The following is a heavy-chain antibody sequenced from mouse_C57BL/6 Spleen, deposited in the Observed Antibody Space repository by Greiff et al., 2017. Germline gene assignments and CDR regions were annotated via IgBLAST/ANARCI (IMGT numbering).Heavy chain of an antibody. J-gene: IGHJ4*01. V-gene: IGHV1-52*01. D-gene: IGHD1-1*01. CDR2: IDPSDSDT. Sequence: QVQLQQPGAELVRPGSSVKLSCKTSGYAFTNYWMHWVKQRPIQGLEWIGNIDPSDSDTHYNQKFKDKATLTVDKSSSTAYMELSSLTSEDTAVYYCARLDYYGSFYAIDYWGQGTSVTVSS. CDR3: ARLDYYGSFYAIDY. CDR1: GYAFTNYW.